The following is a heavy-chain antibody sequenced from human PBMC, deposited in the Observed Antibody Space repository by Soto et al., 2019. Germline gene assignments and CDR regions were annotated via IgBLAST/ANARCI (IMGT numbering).Heavy chain of an antibody. J-gene: IGHJ4*02. CDR3: ARGGVRGVSVFDY. D-gene: IGHD3-10*01. Sequence: QLQLQESGSGLVKPSQTLSLTCGVSGGSVSSGGYSWNWIRQSPGKALEWIGHIHQRGNTNSTPFHKSRITMSVDKSKTQFSLKMTSVTAADAAVSYCARGGVRGVSVFDYWGQGTLVTVSS. V-gene: IGHV4-30-2*06. CDR2: IHQRGNT. CDR1: GGSVSSGGYS.